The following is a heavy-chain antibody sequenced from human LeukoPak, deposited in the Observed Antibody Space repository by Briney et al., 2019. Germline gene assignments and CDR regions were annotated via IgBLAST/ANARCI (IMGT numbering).Heavy chain of an antibody. D-gene: IGHD3-10*01. Sequence: GGSLRLSCAASGFTFSSYSMNWVRQAPGKGLEWVSYISSSSSTIYYADSVEGRFTISRDNAKNSLYLQMNGLRDEDTAVYYCARKGSYNGMDVWGQGTTVTVSS. CDR2: ISSSSSTI. V-gene: IGHV3-48*02. J-gene: IGHJ6*02. CDR3: ARKGSYNGMDV. CDR1: GFTFSSYS.